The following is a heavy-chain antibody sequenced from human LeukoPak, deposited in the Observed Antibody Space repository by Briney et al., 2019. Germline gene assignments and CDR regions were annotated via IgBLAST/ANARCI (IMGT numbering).Heavy chain of an antibody. CDR3: ARCRYSSGWPYYYGMDV. D-gene: IGHD6-19*01. CDR1: GDSISSYY. Sequence: SETLSLTCTVSGDSISSYYWSWIRQPPGKGLEWIGYIYYSGSTNYNPSLKSRVTISVDTSKNQFSLKLSSVTAADTAVYYCARCRYSSGWPYYYGMDVWGQGTTVTVSS. V-gene: IGHV4-59*01. CDR2: IYYSGST. J-gene: IGHJ6*02.